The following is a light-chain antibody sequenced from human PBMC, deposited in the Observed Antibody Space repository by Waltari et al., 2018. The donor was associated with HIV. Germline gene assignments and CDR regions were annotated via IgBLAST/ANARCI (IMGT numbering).Light chain of an antibody. CDR1: HLATKL. CDR2: QDT. Sequence: SYELTQPPSVSVSPEQTASITCSGDHLATKLVSWYQQRPGQSPVLLIYQDTKRPSGIPERFSGSNSGNTATLTISGAQAMDESDYYCQASDTWTVFGGGTKLTVL. J-gene: IGLJ2*01. V-gene: IGLV3-1*01. CDR3: QASDTWTV.